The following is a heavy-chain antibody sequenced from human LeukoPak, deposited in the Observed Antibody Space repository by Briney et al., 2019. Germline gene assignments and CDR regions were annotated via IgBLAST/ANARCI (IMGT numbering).Heavy chain of an antibody. D-gene: IGHD6-13*01. CDR1: GGSISSGGYY. V-gene: IGHV4-31*03. J-gene: IGHJ5*02. Sequence: PSETLSLTCTVSGGSISSGGYYWSWIRQHPGKGLEWIGYIYYSGSTYYNPSLKSRVTISVDTSNNQFSLKLSSVTAADTAVYYCARDWASPPEQQLVLHWFDPWGQGTLVTVSS. CDR2: IYYSGST. CDR3: ARDWASPPEQQLVLHWFDP.